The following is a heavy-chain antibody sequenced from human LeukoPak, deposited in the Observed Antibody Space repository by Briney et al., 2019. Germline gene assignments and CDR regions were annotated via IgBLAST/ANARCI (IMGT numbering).Heavy chain of an antibody. CDR2: VRFDGTNE. J-gene: IGHJ4*02. CDR3: AKPPPPSYVYFEF. V-gene: IGHV3-30*02. Sequence: RGSLRLSCAASGFDFSKNNMHWVRQTPGKGLEWVASVRFDGTNEYYADSVHGRFTISRDNSKNTLYLHINSLRSEDAAVYFCAKPPPPSYVYFEFWGQGTLVTVSS. D-gene: IGHD3-16*01. CDR1: GFDFSKNN.